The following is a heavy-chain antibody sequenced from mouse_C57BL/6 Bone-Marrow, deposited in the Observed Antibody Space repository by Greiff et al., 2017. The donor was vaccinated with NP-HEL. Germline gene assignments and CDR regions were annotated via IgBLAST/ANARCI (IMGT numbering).Heavy chain of an antibody. Sequence: QVQLQQSGAELVKPGASVKLSCKASGYTFTSYWMHWVKQRPGQGLEWIGMIHPNSGSTNYNEKFKSKATLTVDKSTSTAYMQLSSLTSEDSAVYYCARCYSNYLYYFDYWGQGTTLTVSS. J-gene: IGHJ2*01. V-gene: IGHV1-64*01. CDR2: IHPNSGST. D-gene: IGHD2-5*01. CDR1: GYTFTSYW. CDR3: ARCYSNYLYYFDY.